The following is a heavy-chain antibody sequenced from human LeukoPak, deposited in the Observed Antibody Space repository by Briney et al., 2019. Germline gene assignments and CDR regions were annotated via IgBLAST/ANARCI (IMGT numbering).Heavy chain of an antibody. D-gene: IGHD6-19*01. CDR3: ARAGSSYSSGWYIYY. CDR2: IFYSGST. Sequence: SETLSLTCTVSGGSISTSNYYWGWIRQPPGKGLEWIGNIFYSGSTYYNPSLKSRVTISVDTSKNQFSLKLSSVTAADTAVYYCARAGSSYSSGWYIYYWGQGTLVTVSS. CDR1: GGSISTSNYY. J-gene: IGHJ4*02. V-gene: IGHV4-39*07.